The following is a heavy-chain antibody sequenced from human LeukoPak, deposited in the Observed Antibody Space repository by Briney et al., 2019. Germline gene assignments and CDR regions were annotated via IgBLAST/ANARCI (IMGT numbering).Heavy chain of an antibody. J-gene: IGHJ1*01. CDR3: ARAHGYVWGSYRPHSLTEYFQH. V-gene: IGHV4-34*01. CDR2: INHSGST. CDR1: GGSFSGYY. Sequence: SETLSLTCAVYGGSFSGYYWSWIRQPPGKGLEWIGEINHSGSTNYNPSLKSRVTISVDTSKNQFSLKLSSVTAADTAVYYCARAHGYVWGSYRPHSLTEYFQHWGQGTLVTVSS. D-gene: IGHD3-16*02.